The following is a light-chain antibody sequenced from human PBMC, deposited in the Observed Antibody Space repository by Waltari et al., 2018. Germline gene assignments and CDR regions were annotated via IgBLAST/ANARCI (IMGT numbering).Light chain of an antibody. CDR1: NIGRKT. CDR3: QVWDGGRVV. Sequence: SYVLTQTPSESVAPGQEATITCGGSNIGRKTVHWYQPRLGQATVLVFYADDYRASGIPERFSGSKSGDTATLTIRRVEAGDEADYSCQVWDGGRVVFGGGTKLTVL. J-gene: IGLJ2*01. CDR2: ADD. V-gene: IGLV3-21*02.